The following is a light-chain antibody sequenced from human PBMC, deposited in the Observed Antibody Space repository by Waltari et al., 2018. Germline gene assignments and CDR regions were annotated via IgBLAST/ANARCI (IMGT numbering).Light chain of an antibody. Sequence: QSVLTQPPSASGTPGQRVTIPCSGRSSNIGSNTVNWYQQLPGTAPKLLIYSNNQRPSGVPDRFSGSKSGTSASLAISGLQSEDEADYYCAAWDDSLNGHYVFGTGTKVTVL. J-gene: IGLJ1*01. CDR3: AAWDDSLNGHYV. CDR2: SNN. V-gene: IGLV1-44*01. CDR1: SSNIGSNT.